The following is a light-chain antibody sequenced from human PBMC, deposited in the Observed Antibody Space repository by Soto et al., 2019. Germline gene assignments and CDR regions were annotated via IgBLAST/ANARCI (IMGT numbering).Light chain of an antibody. Sequence: QSVLTQPASVSGSPGQSITISCTGTSSDVGNYNYVSWYQQHPGKAPKLMIYEVNNRPSGVSNRFSGSKSGNTASLTISGLQAEDEAYYYCSSYTSSIDVVFGGGTKLTVL. CDR2: EVN. J-gene: IGLJ2*01. V-gene: IGLV2-14*01. CDR3: SSYTSSIDVV. CDR1: SSDVGNYNY.